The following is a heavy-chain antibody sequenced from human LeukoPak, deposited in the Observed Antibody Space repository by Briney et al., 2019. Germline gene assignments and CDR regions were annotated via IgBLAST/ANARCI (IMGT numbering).Heavy chain of an antibody. J-gene: IGHJ5*02. CDR1: GFSFSTYT. Sequence: GGSLRLSCAASGFSFSTYTMNWVRQAPGKGLEWVSSITPSNTDINYADSVKGRFTISRDNAKNTLYLQMNSLRAEATAIYYCVRFAQGPGSRMGFDPWGQGNLVTVSS. D-gene: IGHD2-8*01. CDR3: VRFAQGPGSRMGFDP. CDR2: ITPSNTDI. V-gene: IGHV3-21*01.